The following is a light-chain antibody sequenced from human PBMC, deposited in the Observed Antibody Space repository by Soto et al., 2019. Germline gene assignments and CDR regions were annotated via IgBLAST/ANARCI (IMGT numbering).Light chain of an antibody. CDR3: TSYTSSRTYV. Sequence: QSVLTQPASVSGSPGQSITVSCTGTSNDVGAYNYVSWYQQHPGTAPKLMIYDVSNRPSGVSNRFSGSKSGNTASLTISGLQAEDEADYYCTSYTSSRTYVFGTGNKLTVL. CDR2: DVS. CDR1: SNDVGAYNY. J-gene: IGLJ1*01. V-gene: IGLV2-14*03.